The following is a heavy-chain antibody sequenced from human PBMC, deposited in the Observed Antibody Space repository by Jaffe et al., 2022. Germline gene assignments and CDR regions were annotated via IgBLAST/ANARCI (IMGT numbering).Heavy chain of an antibody. Sequence: EVQLVESGGGLVQPGGSLRLSCAASGFTFSSYSMNWVRQAPGKGLEWVSYISSSSSTIYYADSVKGRFTISRDNAKNSLYLQMNSLRAEDTAVYYCARVDGSGSYYNVGYYYYMDVWGKGTTVTVSS. D-gene: IGHD3-10*01. J-gene: IGHJ6*03. V-gene: IGHV3-48*01. CDR1: GFTFSSYS. CDR2: ISSSSSTI. CDR3: ARVDGSGSYYNVGYYYYMDV.